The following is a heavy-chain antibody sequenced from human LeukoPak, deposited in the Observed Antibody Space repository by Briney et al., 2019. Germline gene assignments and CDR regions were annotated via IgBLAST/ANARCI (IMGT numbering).Heavy chain of an antibody. CDR3: ARQYSGSCFSLGY. CDR2: ISSSSSYI. CDR1: GFTFSSYS. V-gene: IGHV3-21*01. Sequence: KPGGSLRLSCAASGFTFSSYSMNWVRQAPGKGLEWVSSISSSSSYIYYADSVKGRFTISRDNSKNTLYLQMNSLRAEDTAVYYCARQYSGSCFSLGYWGQGTLVTVSS. J-gene: IGHJ4*02. D-gene: IGHD1-26*01.